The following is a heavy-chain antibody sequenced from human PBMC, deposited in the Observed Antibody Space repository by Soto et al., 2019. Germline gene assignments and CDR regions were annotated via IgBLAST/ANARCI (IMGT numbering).Heavy chain of an antibody. V-gene: IGHV3-48*01. CDR2: ISSSSSTI. CDR1: GFTFSSYS. J-gene: IGHJ5*02. CDR3: ASRYSSGWYGFDP. D-gene: IGHD6-19*01. Sequence: ESGGGLVQPGGSLRLSCAASGFTFSSYSMNWVRQAPGKGLEWVSYISSSSSTIYYADSVKGRFTISRDNAKNSLYLQMNSLRAEDTAVYYCASRYSSGWYGFDPWGQGTLVTVSS.